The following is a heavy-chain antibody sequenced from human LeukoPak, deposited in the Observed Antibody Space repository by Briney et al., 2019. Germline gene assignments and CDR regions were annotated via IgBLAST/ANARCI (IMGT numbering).Heavy chain of an antibody. V-gene: IGHV4-39*07. CDR2: VYYSGTT. J-gene: IGHJ5*02. Sequence: SETLSLTCSVSGDSISLSFYYWGWIRQPPGKALEWIGSVYYSGTTSYNPSLKSRVTISVDMSKNHFSLRLRSVTAADTAVYYCARVYNDSSGYRPLRAWGQGTLVTVSS. CDR3: ARVYNDSSGYRPLRA. CDR1: GDSISLSFYY. D-gene: IGHD3-22*01.